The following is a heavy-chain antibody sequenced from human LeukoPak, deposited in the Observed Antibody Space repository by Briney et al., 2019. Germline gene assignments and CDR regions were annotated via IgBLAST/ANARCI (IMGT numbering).Heavy chain of an antibody. D-gene: IGHD6-6*01. V-gene: IGHV1-69*05. J-gene: IGHJ4*02. CDR3: ALGGKQLVTYYFDY. CDR1: GGTFSSYA. Sequence: SVKVSCKASGGTFSSYAISWVRQAPGQGLEWMGGIIPIFGTANYAQKFQGRVTITTDESTSTAYMELSSLRSEDTAVYYCALGGKQLVTYYFDYWGQGTLVTVSS. CDR2: IIPIFGTA.